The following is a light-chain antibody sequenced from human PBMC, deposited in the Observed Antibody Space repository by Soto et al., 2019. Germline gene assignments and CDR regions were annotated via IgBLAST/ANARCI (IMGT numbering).Light chain of an antibody. CDR3: QQYGSSPLFT. J-gene: IGKJ3*01. CDR2: GAS. CDR1: QSVSSSY. Sequence: EIVLTQSPGTLSLSPGERATLSCSASQSVSSSYLAWYQQKPGQAPRLLIYGASSRATGIPDRFSGSGSGTDFTLTISRLAPEDFAVYYCQQYGSSPLFTFGPGTKVDIK. V-gene: IGKV3-20*01.